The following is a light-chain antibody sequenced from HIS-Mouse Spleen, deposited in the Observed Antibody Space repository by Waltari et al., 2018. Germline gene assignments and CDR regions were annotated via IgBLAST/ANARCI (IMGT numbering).Light chain of an antibody. CDR3: CSYAGSSTYWV. CDR1: SSHVGSYNL. CDR2: EGS. V-gene: IGLV2-23*01. J-gene: IGLJ3*02. Sequence: QSALTQPASVSGSPGQSITISCTRTSSHVGSYNLVSWYQQNPGKAPNLMIYEGSKRPSGVSNRFSGSKSGNTASLTISGLQAEDEADYYCCSYAGSSTYWVFGGGTKLTVL.